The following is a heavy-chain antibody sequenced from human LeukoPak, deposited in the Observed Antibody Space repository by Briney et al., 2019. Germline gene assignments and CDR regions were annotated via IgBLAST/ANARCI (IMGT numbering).Heavy chain of an antibody. CDR3: AKDRNGDRVAGADY. CDR1: GFTFSSYA. CDR2: ISYDGSNK. D-gene: IGHD6-19*01. V-gene: IGHV3-30*18. J-gene: IGHJ4*02. Sequence: GGSLRLSCAASGFTFSSYAMSWVRQAPGKGLEWVAVISYDGSNKYYADSVKGRFTISRDNSKNTLYLQMNSLRAEDTAVYYCAKDRNGDRVAGADYWGQGTLVTVSS.